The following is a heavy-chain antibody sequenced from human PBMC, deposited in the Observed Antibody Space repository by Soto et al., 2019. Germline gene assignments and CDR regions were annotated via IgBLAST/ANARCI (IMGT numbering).Heavy chain of an antibody. CDR3: AGDLGVSTHPKGY. CDR1: GFTFNSYW. J-gene: IGHJ4*02. Sequence: GGSLRLSCAASGFTFNSYWGNWVRQAPGKGLEWVANINQDGSDKYYVDSVKGRFTISRDNVKNSLFLQLNSLRAEDTAIYYCAGDLGVSTHPKGYWGQGTLVTVSS. D-gene: IGHD1-1*01. CDR2: INQDGSDK. V-gene: IGHV3-7*03.